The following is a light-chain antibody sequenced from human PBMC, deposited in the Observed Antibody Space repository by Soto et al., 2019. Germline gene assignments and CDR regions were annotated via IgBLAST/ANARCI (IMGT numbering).Light chain of an antibody. CDR1: SSDIGAYDY. J-gene: IGLJ1*01. V-gene: IGLV2-8*01. CDR2: EVN. Sequence: QSALTQPASLSGSPGQSITISCTGTSSDIGAYDYVSWFQQHPGKAPKLMISEVNNRPSGVPDRFSGSKSGNTASLTVSGLQAEDEADYYCSSYAGTDYVFGTGTKVTVL. CDR3: SSYAGTDYV.